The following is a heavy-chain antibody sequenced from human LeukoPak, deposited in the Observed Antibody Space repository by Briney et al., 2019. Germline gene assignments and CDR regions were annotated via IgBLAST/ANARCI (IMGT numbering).Heavy chain of an antibody. D-gene: IGHD3-16*01. J-gene: IGHJ4*02. V-gene: IGHV4-39*01. CDR1: GGSISNSDYL. Sequence: SETLSLTCTVSGGSISNSDYLWGWVRQAPGKGLEWIGSLHHTGSAFYHPSLKSRVTISVDTSNNQFSLTMASVTAADTAVYYCARLPRGLIRSYWGQGTLVTVSS. CDR3: ARLPRGLIRSY. CDR2: LHHTGSA.